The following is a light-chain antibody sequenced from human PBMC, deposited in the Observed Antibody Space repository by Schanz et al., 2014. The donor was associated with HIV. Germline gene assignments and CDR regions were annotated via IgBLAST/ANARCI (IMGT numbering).Light chain of an antibody. J-gene: IGLJ2*01. CDR1: SSNIGAGYD. Sequence: QSVLTQPPSVSGAPGQRVTISCTGSSSNIGAGYDVHWYQQLPGAAPKLLINNNNNRPSGVPDRFSGSKSGTSASLAITGLQAEDEADYYCQSYDNSLRGVVFGGGTKLTVL. CDR2: NNN. V-gene: IGLV1-40*01. CDR3: QSYDNSLRGVV.